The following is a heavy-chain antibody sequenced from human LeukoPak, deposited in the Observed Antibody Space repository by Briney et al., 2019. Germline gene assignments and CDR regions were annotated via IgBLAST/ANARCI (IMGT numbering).Heavy chain of an antibody. D-gene: IGHD2-15*01. Sequence: GGSLRLSCAASGFAFSDYSFNWVRQAPGKGLEWVSSISSSSSYKYYADSLKGRFTISRDNAKNSLYLQVNSLRAEDTAVYYCARINDIDNSYHLDFWGHGTLVTVSS. V-gene: IGHV3-21*01. J-gene: IGHJ4*01. CDR2: ISSSSSYK. CDR1: GFAFSDYS. CDR3: ARINDIDNSYHLDF.